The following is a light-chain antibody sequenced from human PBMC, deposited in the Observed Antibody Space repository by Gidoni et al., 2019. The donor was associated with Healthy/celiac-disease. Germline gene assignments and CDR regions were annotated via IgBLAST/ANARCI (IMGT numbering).Light chain of an antibody. CDR1: QSISSY. CDR3: QQSYSTPRT. Sequence: DIQMTQPPSSLPASVGDRVTITCRASQSISSYLNWYQQKPGKAPKLLIHAASSLQSGVPSRFSGSGSGTDFTLTISSLQPEDFATYYCQQSYSTPRTFGQGTKLEIK. CDR2: AAS. J-gene: IGKJ2*01. V-gene: IGKV1-39*01.